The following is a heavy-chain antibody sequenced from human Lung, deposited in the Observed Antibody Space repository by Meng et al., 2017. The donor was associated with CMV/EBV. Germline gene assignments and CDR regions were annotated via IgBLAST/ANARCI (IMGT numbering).Heavy chain of an antibody. CDR1: GCASTSYT. D-gene: IGHD2-2*01. CDR3: ATDTCFYASCYVGSFHHYFYVMDL. Sequence: SVKVSCKASGCASTSYTINWVRQAPGQGFEWMGRIIPILDVTNYAQKFQGRVTITADKSMATAYLDLGSLRSDDTAVYYCATDTCFYASCYVGSFHHYFYVMDLWGQGXTVTASS. J-gene: IGHJ6*02. CDR2: IIPILDVT. V-gene: IGHV1-69*04.